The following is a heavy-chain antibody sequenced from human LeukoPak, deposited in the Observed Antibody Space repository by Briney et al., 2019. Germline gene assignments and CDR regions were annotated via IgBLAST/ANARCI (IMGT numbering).Heavy chain of an antibody. V-gene: IGHV3-20*04. CDR3: ARVGNTAETRGLCYYMDV. CDR2: INWNGGST. J-gene: IGHJ6*03. Sequence: GGSLRLSCAASGFTLDDYGMSWVRQAPGKGLEWVSGINWNGGSTGYADSVKGRFTISRDNAKNSLYLQMNSLRAEDTALYYCARVGNTAETRGLCYYMDVWGKGTTVTVSS. D-gene: IGHD5-18*01. CDR1: GFTLDDYG.